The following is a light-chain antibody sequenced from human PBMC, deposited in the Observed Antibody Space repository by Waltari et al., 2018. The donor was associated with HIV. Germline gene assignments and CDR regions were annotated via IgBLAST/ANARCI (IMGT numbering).Light chain of an antibody. Sequence: QSALTQPPSASGSPGQSVTISCTGTSSDVGGYTYVSWYQQHPGRAPKLMIFDVSKRPSGVPDRFSGSKSGNTASLTISALQPEDEADYYCKSYMGSLRWVF. CDR3: KSYMGSLRWV. CDR2: DVS. J-gene: IGLJ3*02. CDR1: SSDVGGYTY. V-gene: IGLV2-8*01.